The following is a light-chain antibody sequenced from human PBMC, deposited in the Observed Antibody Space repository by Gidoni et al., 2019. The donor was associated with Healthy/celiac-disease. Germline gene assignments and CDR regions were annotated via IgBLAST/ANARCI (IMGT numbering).Light chain of an antibody. V-gene: IGKV3-15*01. CDR3: QQYNNWPPWT. Sequence: EIVMTQSPATLSVSPGERATLSCRASQSVSITLAWYQQKPGQAPKLLIYGASTRATGIPARFSGSRSGTEFTLTISSLQSEDFAVYYCQQYNNWPPWTFGQGTKVEIK. J-gene: IGKJ1*01. CDR1: QSVSIT. CDR2: GAS.